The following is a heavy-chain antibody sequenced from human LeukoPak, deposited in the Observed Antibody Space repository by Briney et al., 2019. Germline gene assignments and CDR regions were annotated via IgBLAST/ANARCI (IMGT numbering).Heavy chain of an antibody. Sequence: SETLSLTCTVSGGSISTSTYYWGWIRQPPGKGLEWIGTIYYSGTTYYNPSLKSQVTISVDTSKNQFSLNLSSATAADTAVYYCARRGGYGYFDCWGQGTLVTVSS. CDR1: GGSISTSTYY. CDR3: ARRGGYGYFDC. J-gene: IGHJ4*02. V-gene: IGHV4-39*01. D-gene: IGHD5-12*01. CDR2: IYYSGTT.